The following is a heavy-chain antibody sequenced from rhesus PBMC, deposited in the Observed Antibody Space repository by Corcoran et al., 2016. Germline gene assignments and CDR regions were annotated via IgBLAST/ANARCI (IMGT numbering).Heavy chain of an antibody. Sequence: QVQLQESGPGLVKPSETLSLTCTVSGGSISGYYWSWIRQPPGKGLEWIGNIDGNSAATNSNPSLKSRVTISKDTSKNQFSLKLSSVTAADTAVYYCARDRMYYNIWTGYYSSVYWGQGVLVTVSS. J-gene: IGHJ4*01. CDR2: IDGNSAAT. D-gene: IGHD3-3*01. CDR1: GGSISGYY. V-gene: IGHV4-81*01. CDR3: ARDRMYYNIWTGYYSSVY.